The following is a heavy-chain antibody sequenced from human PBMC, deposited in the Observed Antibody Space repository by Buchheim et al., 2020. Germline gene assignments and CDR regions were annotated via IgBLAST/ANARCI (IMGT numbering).Heavy chain of an antibody. J-gene: IGHJ5*02. CDR1: GGSISSYY. D-gene: IGHD2-15*01. CDR3: ARTLGYCSGGRCVIWFDP. V-gene: IGHV4-59*01. CDR2: IYYSGST. Sequence: QVRLQESGPGLVKPSETLSLTCTVSGGSISSYYWSWIRQPPGKGLEWIGYIYYSGSTNYNPSLKSRVTISVDPSKNQFSLKLSSVTAADTAVYYCARTLGYCSGGRCVIWFDPWGQGTL.